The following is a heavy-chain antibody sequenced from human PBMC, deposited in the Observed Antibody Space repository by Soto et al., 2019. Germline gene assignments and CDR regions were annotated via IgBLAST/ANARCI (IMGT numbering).Heavy chain of an antibody. J-gene: IGHJ4*02. V-gene: IGHV1-69*06. CDR3: ARNRGDYGDYFDN. CDR1: GGTFSSFL. D-gene: IGHD4-17*01. CDR2: IIPMFGTV. Sequence: QVPLVQSGAEVKKPGSSVKVSCKASGGTFSSFLISWVRQAPGQGLEWMGGIIPMFGTVNYAQNFQGRVTITADKSTTTAYMELSSLRSEDTAMYYCARNRGDYGDYFDNWGQGTLVTVSS.